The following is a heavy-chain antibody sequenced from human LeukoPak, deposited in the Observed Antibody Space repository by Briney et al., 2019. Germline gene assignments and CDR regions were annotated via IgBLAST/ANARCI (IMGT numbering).Heavy chain of an antibody. CDR1: GYTFTSYG. D-gene: IGHD3-22*01. J-gene: IGHJ4*02. CDR2: ISAYNGNT. CDR3: ARDDHYYDSSGYFY. Sequence: GASVKVSCKASGYTFTSYGISWVRQAPGQGLEWMGWISAYNGNTNYAQKLQGRVTMTTDTSTSTAYMELRSLRSDDTAVYYCARDDHYYDSSGYFYWGQGTLVTVSS. V-gene: IGHV1-18*01.